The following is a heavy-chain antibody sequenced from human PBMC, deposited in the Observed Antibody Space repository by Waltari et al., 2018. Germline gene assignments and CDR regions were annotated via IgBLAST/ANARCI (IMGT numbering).Heavy chain of an antibody. CDR3: ARGLALYYYYYYMDV. Sequence: QVQLQQWGAGLLKPSETLSLTCAVYGGSFSGYYWSWIRQPPGKGLEWIGEINHSGSTNYNPSLRSRVTISVDTSKNQFSLKLSSVTAADTAVYYWARGLALYYYYYYMDVWGKGTTVTVSS. CDR2: INHSGST. V-gene: IGHV4-34*01. J-gene: IGHJ6*03. CDR1: GGSFSGYY.